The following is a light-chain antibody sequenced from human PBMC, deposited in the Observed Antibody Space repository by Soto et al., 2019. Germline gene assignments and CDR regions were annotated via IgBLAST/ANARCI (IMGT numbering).Light chain of an antibody. CDR3: HQYGGSPPFT. CDR2: GAS. CDR1: QTVSSSQ. Sequence: EIVLTQSPGTLSLSPGERATLSCRASQTVSSSQLAWYQQKPGQAPRLLIYGASSRASGIPDRFSGSGSGTDFTLTITRLEPEDFAVYYCHQYGGSPPFTFGPGTQVDLQ. V-gene: IGKV3-20*01. J-gene: IGKJ3*01.